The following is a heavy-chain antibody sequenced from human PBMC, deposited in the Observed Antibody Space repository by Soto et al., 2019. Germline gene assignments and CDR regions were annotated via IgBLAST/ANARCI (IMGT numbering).Heavy chain of an antibody. V-gene: IGHV3-30*03. CDR1: GFTFSSFA. CDR3: AGGGRGLRGAFDV. J-gene: IGHJ3*01. CDR2: ISFNGLSQ. D-gene: IGHD3-16*01. Sequence: QELLVESGGGVVQPGRSLRLSCAASGFTFSSFAMHWVRQAPGKRLEWVSVISFNGLSQFHPDSIRGRFTISRDNSKNTLYLQLDSLRPDDTAVYYCAGGGRGLRGAFDVWGQGTEVTVS.